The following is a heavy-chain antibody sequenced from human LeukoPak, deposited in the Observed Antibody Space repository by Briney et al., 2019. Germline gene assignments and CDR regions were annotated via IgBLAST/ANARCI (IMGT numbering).Heavy chain of an antibody. CDR2: LYYSGST. CDR3: AGTPIVVVPSAIAGGFDP. D-gene: IGHD2-2*01. V-gene: IGHV4-30-4*01. J-gene: IGHJ5*02. CDR1: GGSISSGDSY. Sequence: SESLSLTRTVSGGSISSGDSYWSCIRQPPGKGLEWIRYLYYSGSTYYNPPRKSQVTISVDTSKTQFSLKLSSVTAADTAVYDCAGTPIVVVPSAIAGGFDPWGQGTLVTVSS.